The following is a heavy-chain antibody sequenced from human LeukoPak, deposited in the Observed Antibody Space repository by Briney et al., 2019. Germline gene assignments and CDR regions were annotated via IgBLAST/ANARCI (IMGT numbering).Heavy chain of an antibody. D-gene: IGHD6-19*01. CDR1: GFTFSSYR. J-gene: IGHJ4*02. V-gene: IGHV3-48*03. CDR2: ISSVGDNI. CDR3: ARDGRGWYGNLEY. Sequence: PGGSLRLSCAASGFTFSSYRMMGARQAPGRALVGLSYISSVGDNIYYADSVKGRFTISRDNAKNSLSLQMNSLRAEDTAVYYCARDGRGWYGNLEYWGQGTLDILSS.